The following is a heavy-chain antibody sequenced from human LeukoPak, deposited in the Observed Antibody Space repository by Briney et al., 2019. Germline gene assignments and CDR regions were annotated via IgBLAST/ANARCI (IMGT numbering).Heavy chain of an antibody. D-gene: IGHD3-9*01. Sequence: GSLRLSCAASGFTFSSYWMHWVRQAPGKGLVWVSRINSDGSSTSYADSVKGRFTISRDNAKNTLYLQMNSLRAEDTAVYYCAREDSYYDILTGIYYYYYMDVWGKGTTVTVSS. CDR2: INSDGSST. J-gene: IGHJ6*03. V-gene: IGHV3-74*01. CDR3: AREDSYYDILTGIYYYYYMDV. CDR1: GFTFSSYW.